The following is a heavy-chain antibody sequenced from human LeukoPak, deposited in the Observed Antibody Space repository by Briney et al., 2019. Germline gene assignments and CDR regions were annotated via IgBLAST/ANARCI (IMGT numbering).Heavy chain of an antibody. V-gene: IGHV1-69*05. CDR3: ARGNVDSAMVSYYYYYMDV. Sequence: ASVRVSCKASGGTFSSYAISWVRQAPGQGLEWMGGIIPIFGTANYAQKFQGRVTITTDESTSTAYMELSSLRSEDTAVYYCARGNVDSAMVSYYYYYMDVWGKGTTVTVSS. D-gene: IGHD5-18*01. CDR1: GGTFSSYA. CDR2: IIPIFGTA. J-gene: IGHJ6*03.